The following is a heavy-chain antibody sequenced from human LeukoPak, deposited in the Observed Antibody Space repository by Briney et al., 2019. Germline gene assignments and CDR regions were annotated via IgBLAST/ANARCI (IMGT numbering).Heavy chain of an antibody. V-gene: IGHV5-51*01. CDR1: GYSFTSYW. J-gene: IGHJ4*02. Sequence: PGGSLRLSCKGSGYSFTSYWIGWVRQTPGKGLEWMGIIYPGDSDTRYSPSFQGQVTISADKSISTAYLQWSSLKASDTAMYYCARADYGGNSAFDYWGQGTLVTVSS. CDR3: ARADYGGNSAFDY. CDR2: IYPGDSDT. D-gene: IGHD4-23*01.